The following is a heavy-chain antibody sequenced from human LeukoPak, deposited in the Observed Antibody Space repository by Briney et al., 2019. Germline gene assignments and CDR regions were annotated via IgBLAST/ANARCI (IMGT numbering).Heavy chain of an antibody. CDR2: IYYSGST. Sequence: PSETLSLTCTVSGGSISGYYWSWIRQPPGKGLEWIGYIYYSGSTNYSPSLKSRLTISVDTSKNQFSLKLSSVTAADTAVYYCARTYGSSGLGYFDLWGRGTLVTVSS. D-gene: IGHD6-13*01. J-gene: IGHJ2*01. CDR3: ARTYGSSGLGYFDL. CDR1: GGSISGYY. V-gene: IGHV4-59*01.